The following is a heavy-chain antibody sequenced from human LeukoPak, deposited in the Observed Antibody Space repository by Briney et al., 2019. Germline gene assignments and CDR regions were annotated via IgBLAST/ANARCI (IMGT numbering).Heavy chain of an antibody. Sequence: GASVKVSCKASEYTFANYDITWVRQAPGRGLEWMGWMNPYSTNTGYARKFQGRLSMTRDTSITTAYMELSSLRSEDTAVYYCATSGYHRGDYWGQGTLVTVSS. CDR2: MNPYSTNT. CDR3: ATSGYHRGDY. V-gene: IGHV1-8*01. J-gene: IGHJ4*02. D-gene: IGHD3-9*01. CDR1: EYTFANYD.